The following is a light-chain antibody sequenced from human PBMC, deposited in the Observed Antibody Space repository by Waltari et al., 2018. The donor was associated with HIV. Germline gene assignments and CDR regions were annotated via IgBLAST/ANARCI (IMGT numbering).Light chain of an antibody. V-gene: IGLV2-8*01. CDR1: RSHVGGYAS. Sequence: QSALTQPPSASGSPGQSVTISCTGTRSHVGGYASVTWYQQHPGKAPKLMIAEVNKRPSGVPDRFSGSRSGNTASLTVSGLQAEDEAHYYCSSYAGRNTLLFGGGTKLTVL. CDR2: EVN. CDR3: SSYAGRNTLL. J-gene: IGLJ2*01.